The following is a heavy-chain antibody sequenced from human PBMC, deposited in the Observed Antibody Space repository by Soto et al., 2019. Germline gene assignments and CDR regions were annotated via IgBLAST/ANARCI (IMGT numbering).Heavy chain of an antibody. Sequence: GGSLRLSCATSGFTFNDYAMYWVRQAPGQGLEWVAMISSDGHHQFYVDNLRGRFTVSRDNSKNTLFLQMNSLRPEDTAVYYCSRGTYYPQGSGLHADYWGPGTVVTVS. D-gene: IGHD2-15*01. J-gene: IGHJ4*02. CDR1: GFTFNDYA. V-gene: IGHV3-30*03. CDR2: ISSDGHHQ. CDR3: SRGTYYPQGSGLHADY.